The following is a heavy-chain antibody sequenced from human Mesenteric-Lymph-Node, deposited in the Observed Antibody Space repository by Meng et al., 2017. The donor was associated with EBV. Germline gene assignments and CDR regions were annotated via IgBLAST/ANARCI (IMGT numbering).Heavy chain of an antibody. V-gene: IGHV4-59*01. CDR1: GGSINNYC. CDR2: IYDSGNT. Sequence: QVQLQESGPGLVKASETLSLTCTVAGGSINNYCWSWIRQSPGKGLDFIGYIYDSGNTKYNPSLRSRVTISVDMSKNQFSLNLSSVTAADTAVYYCARGTLGFLEWLSPNYFDDWGQGILVTVSS. CDR3: ARGTLGFLEWLSPNYFDD. D-gene: IGHD3-3*01. J-gene: IGHJ4*02.